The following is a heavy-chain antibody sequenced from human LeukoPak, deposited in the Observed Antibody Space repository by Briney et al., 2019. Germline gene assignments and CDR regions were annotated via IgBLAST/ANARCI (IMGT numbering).Heavy chain of an antibody. CDR1: GFTFSSYG. V-gene: IGHV3-30*02. J-gene: IGHJ4*02. CDR3: AKDNGCGLYYFDY. CDR2: IRYDGSNK. Sequence: GGSLRLSCAASGFTFSSYGMHWVRQAPGKGLEWVAFIRYDGSNKYYADSVKGRFTISRDNSKNTLYLQMNSLRAEDTAVYYCAKDNGCGLYYFDYWGQGTLVTVSS. D-gene: IGHD3/OR15-3a*01.